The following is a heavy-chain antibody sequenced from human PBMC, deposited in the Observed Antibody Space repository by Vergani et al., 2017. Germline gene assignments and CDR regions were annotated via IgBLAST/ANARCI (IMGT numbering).Heavy chain of an antibody. V-gene: IGHV4-59*11. Sequence: QVQLQESGPGLVKPSETLSLTCAVSTGLMSSRYWSWIRQPPGKGLEWIGYMHYSGSTGHNPSVKSRVTMFVDTSKNQFSLRLTSVTAADTAVYYCARGGRYGSGFDYWGQGTLVTVSS. CDR3: ARGGRYGSGFDY. D-gene: IGHD3-10*01. CDR2: MHYSGST. J-gene: IGHJ4*02. CDR1: TGLMSSRY.